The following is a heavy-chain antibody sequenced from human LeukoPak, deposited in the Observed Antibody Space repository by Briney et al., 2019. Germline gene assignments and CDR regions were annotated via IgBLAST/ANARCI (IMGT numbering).Heavy chain of an antibody. CDR1: GYTLTDLS. Sequence: GASVKVSCKVSGYTLTDLSMHWVRQAPGKGLEWMGSFDPEDGKTNNAQKFQGRVTMTEDTSADTAYMELSSLRFGDTAVYYCATFAGAHSYWGQGTLVTVSS. CDR2: FDPEDGKT. CDR3: ATFAGAHSY. D-gene: IGHD1-26*01. J-gene: IGHJ4*02. V-gene: IGHV1-24*01.